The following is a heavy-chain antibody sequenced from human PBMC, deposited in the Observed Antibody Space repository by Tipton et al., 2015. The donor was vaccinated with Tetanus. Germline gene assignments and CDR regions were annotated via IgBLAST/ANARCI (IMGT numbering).Heavy chain of an antibody. Sequence: GLVKPSETLSLTCTVSGGSISSYYWSWIRQPPGKGLEWIGYIYYSGSTDYNPSLKSRVTISVDTSKNQFSLKLSSVTAADTAVYYCARDMWAAAGSYYYYGMDVWGQGTTVTVSS. CDR2: IYYSGST. CDR3: ARDMWAAAGSYYYYGMDV. D-gene: IGHD6-13*01. V-gene: IGHV4-59*01. J-gene: IGHJ6*02. CDR1: GGSISSYY.